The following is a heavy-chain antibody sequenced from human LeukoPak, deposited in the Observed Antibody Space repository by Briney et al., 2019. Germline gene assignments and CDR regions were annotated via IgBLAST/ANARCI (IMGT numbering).Heavy chain of an antibody. D-gene: IGHD4-23*01. J-gene: IGHJ4*02. V-gene: IGHV3-33*01. CDR1: GFTFSGNG. CDR2: IWNDGSKE. Sequence: GRSLRLSCAASGFTFSGNGMHWVRQAPGKGLEWVAVIWNDGSKEYYADSVKGRFTISRDNSKNTLYLQMSSLRAEDTVVYYCARFYGDSSAGYFDYWGQGALATVSS. CDR3: ARFYGDSSAGYFDY.